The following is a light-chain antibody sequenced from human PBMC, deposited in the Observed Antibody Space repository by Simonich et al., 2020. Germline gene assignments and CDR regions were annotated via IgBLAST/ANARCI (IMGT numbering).Light chain of an antibody. CDR2: DVS. CDR1: SSDVGGYNY. CDR3: SSYTSSSTLV. Sequence: QTALTQPASVSGSPGQSITISCTGTSSDVGGYNYVSWYQHHPGKAPKLMIYDVSKRPSGFSNRFSGSKSGNTASLTISGLQAEYEADYYCSSYTSSSTLVFGGGTKLTVL. V-gene: IGLV2-14*03. J-gene: IGLJ2*01.